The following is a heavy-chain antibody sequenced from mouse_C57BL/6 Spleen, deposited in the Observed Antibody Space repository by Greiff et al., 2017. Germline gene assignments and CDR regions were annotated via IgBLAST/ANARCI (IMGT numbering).Heavy chain of an antibody. J-gene: IGHJ3*01. Sequence: EVQLMESGGGLVQPKGSLKLSCAASGFSFNTYAMNWVRQAPGKGLEWVARIRSKSNNYATYYAVPVKDRFTISRDDSESMLYLQMNNLKTEDTAMYYGVRQDYYVAWFAYWGQGTLVTVSA. CDR3: VRQDYYVAWFAY. V-gene: IGHV10-1*01. D-gene: IGHD1-1*01. CDR1: GFSFNTYA. CDR2: IRSKSNNYAT.